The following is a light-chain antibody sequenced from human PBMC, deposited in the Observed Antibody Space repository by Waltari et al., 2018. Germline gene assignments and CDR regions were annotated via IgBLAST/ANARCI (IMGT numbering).Light chain of an antibody. CDR1: SSDVGTYNY. CDR2: DVI. CDR3: SSYISSSTLEL. V-gene: IGLV2-14*03. Sequence: QSALTQPASVSGSPGQSITISCTGTSSDVGTYNYVYWYQQHPGKAPKPMTFDVIIRPSGVSNPFSGSKSGNTASLTISGLQAEDEADYYCSSYISSSTLELFGGGTSLTVL. J-gene: IGLJ2*01.